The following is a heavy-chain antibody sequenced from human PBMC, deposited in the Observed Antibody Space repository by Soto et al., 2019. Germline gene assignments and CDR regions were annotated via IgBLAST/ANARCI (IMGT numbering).Heavy chain of an antibody. CDR3: TSGYCTSNSCHYYYDY. J-gene: IGHJ4*02. CDR1: GGSFSGYY. V-gene: IGHV4-34*01. CDR2: INHSGST. Sequence: SETLSLTCAVYGGSFSGYYWSWIRQTPGKGLEWIGEINHSGSTNYNPSLKSRVTISVDTSKNLFSLKLSSVAAADTAVYYCTSGYCTSNSCHYYYDYWGQGTPVTVSS. D-gene: IGHD2-2*01.